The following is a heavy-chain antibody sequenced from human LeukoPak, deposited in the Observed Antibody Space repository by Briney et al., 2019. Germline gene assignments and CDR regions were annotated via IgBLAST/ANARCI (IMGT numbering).Heavy chain of an antibody. Sequence: GGSLRLSCAASGFTFSPVWMHWVRHAPGKGLMWVSHIINDGSFTTYADSVKGRFTISRDNAKNTVYLQMNSLRAEDTAVYYCASDTHQFLEWFLGSVPHGMDVWGQGTTVTVSS. CDR1: GFTFSPVW. CDR2: IINDGSFT. V-gene: IGHV3-74*01. CDR3: ASDTHQFLEWFLGSVPHGMDV. D-gene: IGHD3-3*01. J-gene: IGHJ6*02.